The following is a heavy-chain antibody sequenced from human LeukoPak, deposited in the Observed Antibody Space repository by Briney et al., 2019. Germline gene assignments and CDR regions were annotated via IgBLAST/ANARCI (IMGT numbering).Heavy chain of an antibody. Sequence: PSETLSLTCTVSGGSISSYYWSWIRQPPGKGLEWIGYIYYSGSTNYNPSLKSRVTISVDTSKNQFSLKLSSVTAADTAVYYCARVYYAPTGNGMDVRGQGTTVTVSS. D-gene: IGHD3-22*01. CDR2: IYYSGST. V-gene: IGHV4-59*01. J-gene: IGHJ6*02. CDR3: ARVYYAPTGNGMDV. CDR1: GGSISSYY.